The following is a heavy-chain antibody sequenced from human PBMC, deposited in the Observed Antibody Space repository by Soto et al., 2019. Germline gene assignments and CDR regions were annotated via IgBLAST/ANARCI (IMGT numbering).Heavy chain of an antibody. V-gene: IGHV4-31*03. CDR1: GGSISSGGYY. CDR2: IYYSGST. CDR3: ARDRGGPEDIVVVPAAMPNNWFDP. D-gene: IGHD2-2*01. Sequence: SETLSLTCTVSGGSISSGGYYWSWIRQHPGKGLEWIGYIYYSGSTYYNPSLKSRVTISVDTSKNQFSLKLSSVTAADTAVYYCARDRGGPEDIVVVPAAMPNNWFDPWGQGTLVTVSS. J-gene: IGHJ5*02.